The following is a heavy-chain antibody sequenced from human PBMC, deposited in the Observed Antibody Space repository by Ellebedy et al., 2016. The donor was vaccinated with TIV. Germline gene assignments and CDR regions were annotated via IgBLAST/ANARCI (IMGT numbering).Heavy chain of an antibody. J-gene: IGHJ4*02. V-gene: IGHV1-69*13. CDR3: ASKIFGVDPFDY. Sequence: SVKVSXXASGGTFSSYAISWVRQAPGQGLEWMGGIIPIFGTANYAQKFQGRVTITADESTSTAYMELSSLRSEDTAVYYCASKIFGVDPFDYWGQGTLVTVSS. CDR2: IIPIFGTA. D-gene: IGHD3-3*01. CDR1: GGTFSSYA.